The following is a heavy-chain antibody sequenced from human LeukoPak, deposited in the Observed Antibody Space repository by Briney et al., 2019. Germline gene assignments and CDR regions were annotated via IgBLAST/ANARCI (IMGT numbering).Heavy chain of an antibody. V-gene: IGHV3-23*01. CDR3: AKDLRVWGSFSEGFDY. Sequence: GGSLRLSCEASGFTFTTFSMTWVRQAPGKGLEWVSAISGSGGSTYYADSVKGRFTISRDNSKNTLYLQMNSLRAEDTAVYYCAKDLRVWGSFSEGFDYWGQGTLVTVSS. J-gene: IGHJ4*02. CDR1: GFTFTTFS. D-gene: IGHD3-16*01. CDR2: ISGSGGST.